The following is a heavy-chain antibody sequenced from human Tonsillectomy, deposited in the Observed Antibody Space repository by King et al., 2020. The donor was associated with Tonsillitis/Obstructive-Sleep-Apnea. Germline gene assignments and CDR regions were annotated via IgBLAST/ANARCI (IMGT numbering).Heavy chain of an antibody. Sequence: VQLVQSGAEVKKPGESLKISCKGSGYSFSNYWIGWVRQMPGKGLEWMGIIYPGESDIRYSPSFQGHVTISADRSISTAYLQWSSLKTSDTAMYYCARHRDNGDYVTAWFDPWGQGTLVTVSS. D-gene: IGHD4-17*01. J-gene: IGHJ5*02. V-gene: IGHV5-51*01. CDR1: GYSFSNYW. CDR2: IYPGESDI. CDR3: ARHRDNGDYVTAWFDP.